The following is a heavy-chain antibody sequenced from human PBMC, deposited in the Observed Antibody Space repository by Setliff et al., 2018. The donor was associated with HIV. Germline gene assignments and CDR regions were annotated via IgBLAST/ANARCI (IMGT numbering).Heavy chain of an antibody. V-gene: IGHV1-24*01. CDR3: ATFISGALPPPRAPGSPKNWFDP. D-gene: IGHD3-10*01. CDR2: FDPEDGET. CDR1: GYTLTELS. Sequence: ASVKVSCKVSGYTLTELSMHWVRQAPGKGLEWMGGFDPEDGETIYAQKFQGRVTMTEDTATDTAYMELSSLSSADTAVYYCATFISGALPPPRAPGSPKNWFDPWGQGTLVTVSS. J-gene: IGHJ5*02.